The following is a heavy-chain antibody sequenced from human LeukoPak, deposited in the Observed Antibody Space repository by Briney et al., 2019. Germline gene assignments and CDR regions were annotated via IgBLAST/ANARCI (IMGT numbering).Heavy chain of an antibody. Sequence: ASVKVSCKASGYTFTSYGISWVRQAPGQGLEWMGWISAYNGNTNYAQKFQGRVTITADESTSTAYMELSSLRSEDTAVYYCARDRCSSTSCSNAEYFQHWGQGTLVTVSS. J-gene: IGHJ1*01. CDR3: ARDRCSSTSCSNAEYFQH. CDR2: ISAYNGNT. CDR1: GYTFTSYG. D-gene: IGHD2-2*01. V-gene: IGHV1-18*01.